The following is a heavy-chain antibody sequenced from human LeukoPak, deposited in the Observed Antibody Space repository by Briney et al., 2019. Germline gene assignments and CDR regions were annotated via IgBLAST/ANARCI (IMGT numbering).Heavy chain of an antibody. CDR2: IYYSAST. V-gene: IGHV4-31*03. J-gene: IGHJ4*02. D-gene: IGHD3-16*01. CDR1: GGSISSGGYY. CDR3: ARSGRMGEYIDY. Sequence: SETLSLTCTVSGGSISSGGYYWSWIRQHPGKGLEWIGYIYYSASTYYNPSLKSRVTISVDTSKNQFSLKLSSVTAADTAVYYCARSGRMGEYIDYWGQGTLVTVSS.